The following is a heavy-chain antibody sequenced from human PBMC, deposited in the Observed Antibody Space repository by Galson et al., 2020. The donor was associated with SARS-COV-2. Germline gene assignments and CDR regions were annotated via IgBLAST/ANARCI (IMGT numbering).Heavy chain of an antibody. D-gene: IGHD3-3*01. Sequence: SETLSLTCTVSGGSISSSSYYWGWIRQPPGKGLEWIGSIYYSGSTYYNPSLKSRVTISVDTSKNQFSLKLSSVTAADTAVYYCARHTSDTSFGVVIILDAFDIWGQGTMVTVSS. CDR3: ARHTSDTSFGVVIILDAFDI. CDR1: GGSISSSSYY. V-gene: IGHV4-39*01. J-gene: IGHJ3*02. CDR2: IYYSGST.